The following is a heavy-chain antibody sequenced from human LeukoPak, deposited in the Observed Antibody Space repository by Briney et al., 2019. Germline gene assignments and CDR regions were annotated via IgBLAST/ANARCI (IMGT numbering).Heavy chain of an antibody. V-gene: IGHV1-2*02. CDR2: IGPNSGGT. CDR3: ARANTIMTTVVTSFDS. Sequence: ASVKVSCMASGYTFTDYHIHWVRQAPGQGLEWMGWIGPNSGGTDYAQKFQGRVTMTRDTSISTAYLVLSRLASDDTAVYYCARANTIMTTVVTSFDSWGQGTLVTVSS. D-gene: IGHD4-23*01. CDR1: GYTFTDYH. J-gene: IGHJ4*02.